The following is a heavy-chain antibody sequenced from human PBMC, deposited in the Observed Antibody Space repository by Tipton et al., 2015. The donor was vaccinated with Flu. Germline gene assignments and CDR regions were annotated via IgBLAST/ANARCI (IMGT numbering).Heavy chain of an antibody. D-gene: IGHD3-10*01. CDR3: ARDRRIGSGSYYQPAYYFDY. CDR2: IYTSGST. J-gene: IGHJ4*02. CDR1: GGSISSGSYY. Sequence: TLSLTCTVSGGSISSGSYYWSWIRQPAGKGLEWIGRIYTSGSTNYNPSLKSRVTIPVDTSKNQFSLKLSSVTAADTAVYYCARDRRIGSGSYYQPAYYFDYWGQGTLVTVSS. V-gene: IGHV4-61*02.